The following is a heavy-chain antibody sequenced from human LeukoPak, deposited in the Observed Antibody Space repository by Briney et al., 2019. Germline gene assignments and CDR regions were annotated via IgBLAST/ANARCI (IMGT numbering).Heavy chain of an antibody. V-gene: IGHV3-66*01. CDR3: ALGLVTDY. D-gene: IGHD3-9*01. Sequence: XGGSLRLSCAASGFTVSSNFMSWVRQAPGKGLEWVSVIYSGGSTYYADSVKGRFTISRDNSKNTLYLQMNSLRVEDTAVYYCALGLVTDYWGQGTLVTVSS. CDR2: IYSGGST. J-gene: IGHJ4*02. CDR1: GFTVSSNF.